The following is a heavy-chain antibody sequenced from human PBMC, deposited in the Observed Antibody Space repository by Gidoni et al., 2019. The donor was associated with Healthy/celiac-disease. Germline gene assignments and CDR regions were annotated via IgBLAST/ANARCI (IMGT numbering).Heavy chain of an antibody. CDR1: GFTFSSYA. V-gene: IGHV3-30-3*01. CDR2: ISYDGSNK. Sequence: VQLVESGGGVVQPGRSLRLSCAASGFTFSSYAMHWVRQAPGKGLEWVAVISYDGSNKYYADSVKGRFTISRDNSKNTLYLQMNSLRAEDTAVYYCASKGNIAAAGTDYWGQGTLVTVSS. J-gene: IGHJ4*02. D-gene: IGHD6-13*01. CDR3: ASKGNIAAAGTDY.